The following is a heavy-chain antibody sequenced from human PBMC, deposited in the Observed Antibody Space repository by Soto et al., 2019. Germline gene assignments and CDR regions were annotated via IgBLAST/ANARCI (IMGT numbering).Heavy chain of an antibody. D-gene: IGHD2-2*01. V-gene: IGHV3-15*07. CDR1: GFGFTNSW. Sequence: EVQVVESGGGLVKPGGSLRLSCAASGFGFTNSWMNWVRQAPGKGLEWVGRIKSKNDGGTTDYAAPVQGRFTISRDDSKTTIHLQMTSLITADTAVYYCTSAGQYCTSTTCKASGGQGTPVTVSS. J-gene: IGHJ4*02. CDR2: IKSKNDGGTT. CDR3: TSAGQYCTSTTCKAS.